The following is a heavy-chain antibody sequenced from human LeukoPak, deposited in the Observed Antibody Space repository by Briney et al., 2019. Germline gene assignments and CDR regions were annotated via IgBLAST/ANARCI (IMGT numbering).Heavy chain of an antibody. Sequence: SETLSLTCTVSGGSISSGDYYWSWIRQPPGKGLEWIGYIYYSGSTNYNPSLKSRVTISVDTSKNQFSLKLSSVTAADTAVYYCARLYYYDSSGYYPYFDYWGQGTLVTVSS. D-gene: IGHD3-22*01. J-gene: IGHJ4*02. CDR1: GGSISSGDYY. CDR2: IYYSGST. CDR3: ARLYYYDSSGYYPYFDY. V-gene: IGHV4-61*08.